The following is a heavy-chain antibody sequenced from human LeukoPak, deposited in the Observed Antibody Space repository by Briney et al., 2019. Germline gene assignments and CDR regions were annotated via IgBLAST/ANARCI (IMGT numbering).Heavy chain of an antibody. CDR1: GYTFTSNY. CDR3: ARDHYHKVHSVMVTAPDY. Sequence: ASVKVSCKAFGYTFTSNYIHWVRQAPGEGLEWMGIINPTGGSTSYAQKFQGRVTMTRDTSTSTVYMELSSLRSEDTAVYYCARDHYHKVHSVMVTAPDYWGQGTLVIVSS. J-gene: IGHJ4*02. D-gene: IGHD2-21*02. V-gene: IGHV1-46*01. CDR2: INPTGGST.